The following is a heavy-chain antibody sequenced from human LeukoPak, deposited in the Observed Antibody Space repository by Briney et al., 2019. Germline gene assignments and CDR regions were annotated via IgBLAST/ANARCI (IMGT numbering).Heavy chain of an antibody. J-gene: IGHJ4*02. CDR2: ISAYNGNT. CDR1: GYTFTSYG. CDR3: ARLKRGYSSTWNDY. V-gene: IGHV1-18*01. D-gene: IGHD6-13*01. Sequence: ASVKVSCKASGYTFTSYGISWVRQAPGQGLEWMGWISAYNGNTNYAQKLQGRVTMTTDTSTSTAYMELRSLRSDDTAVYYCARLKRGYSSTWNDYWGQGTLVTVSS.